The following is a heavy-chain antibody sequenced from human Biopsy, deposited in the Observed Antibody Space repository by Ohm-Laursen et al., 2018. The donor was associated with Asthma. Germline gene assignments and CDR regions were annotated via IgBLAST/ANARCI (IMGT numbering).Heavy chain of an antibody. J-gene: IGHJ4*02. CDR2: ISYDGSNK. Sequence: SLRLSCAASGFTFSSYSMNWVRQAPGKGLEWVAVISYDGSNKYYADSVKGRFTISRDNSKNTLYLQMNSLRGGDTAVYYCARDMNRDGWYFDYWGQGTLVTVSS. V-gene: IGHV3-30*19. CDR1: GFTFSSYS. CDR3: ARDMNRDGWYFDY. D-gene: IGHD5-24*01.